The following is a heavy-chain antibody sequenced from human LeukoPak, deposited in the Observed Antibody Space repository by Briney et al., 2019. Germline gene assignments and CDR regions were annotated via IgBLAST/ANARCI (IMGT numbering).Heavy chain of an antibody. CDR1: GFTFSNYA. Sequence: GGSLRLSCAASGFTFSNYAMSWVRQAPGRGLEWVAAISLDGSNKYYADSVKGRFTISRDNSKNTLYLQMNSLRAEDTAVYYCAKGDCSSTSCYSLDVWGQGTTVTVSS. CDR3: AKGDCSSTSCYSLDV. J-gene: IGHJ6*02. D-gene: IGHD2-2*02. CDR2: ISLDGSNK. V-gene: IGHV3-30*18.